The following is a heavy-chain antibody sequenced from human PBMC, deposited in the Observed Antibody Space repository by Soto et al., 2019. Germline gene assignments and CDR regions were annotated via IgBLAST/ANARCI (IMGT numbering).Heavy chain of an antibody. J-gene: IGHJ3*01. CDR3: ASWHEREHAYDV. Sequence: DVQLVESGGGLIQPGESLRLSCAAFGLTVSGKKYVAWVRQAPAKGLEWVSALYDVDGSFYAESVQGRFTTSSDSSKTTVSLQMNGLRPDDTAVYYCASWHEREHAYDVWGQGTTGTVAS. CDR2: LYDVDGS. CDR1: GLTVSGKKY. V-gene: IGHV3-53*01. D-gene: IGHD1-1*01.